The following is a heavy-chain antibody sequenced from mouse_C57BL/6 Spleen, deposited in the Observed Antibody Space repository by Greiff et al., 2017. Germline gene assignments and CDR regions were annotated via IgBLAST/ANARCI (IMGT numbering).Heavy chain of an antibody. Sequence: VQLQQPGAELVKPGASVKLSCKASGYTFTSYWMQWVKQRPGQGLEWIGEIDPSDSYTNYNQKFKGKATLTVDTSSSTAYMQLSSLTSEDSAVYYCARGGLDYWGKGTTLTVSS. CDR2: IDPSDSYT. CDR1: GYTFTSYW. V-gene: IGHV1-50*01. J-gene: IGHJ2*01. CDR3: ARGGLDY. D-gene: IGHD3-3*01.